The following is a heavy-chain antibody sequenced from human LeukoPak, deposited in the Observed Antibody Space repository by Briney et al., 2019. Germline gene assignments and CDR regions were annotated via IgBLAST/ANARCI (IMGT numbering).Heavy chain of an antibody. CDR3: AKTLVPSGIYHEDFFDY. V-gene: IGHV3-7*03. Sequence: GGSLRLSCAASGFTFSSYWMTWVRQAPGKGLEWVANIGEDGSEKYYVDSVKGRFTISRDNAKNTLYLQMNSLRAEDTALYYCAKTLVPSGIYHEDFFDYWGQGTLVTVSS. CDR2: IGEDGSEK. J-gene: IGHJ4*02. D-gene: IGHD1-26*01. CDR1: GFTFSSYW.